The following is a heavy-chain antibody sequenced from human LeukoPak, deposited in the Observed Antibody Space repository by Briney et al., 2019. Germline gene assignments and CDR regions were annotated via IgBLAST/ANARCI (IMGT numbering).Heavy chain of an antibody. J-gene: IGHJ5*02. CDR2: IIPIFGTA. Sequence: SVKVSCKASGGTFSSYAISWVRQAPGQGLEWMGGIIPIFGTANYAQKFQGSVTITADESTSTAYMELSSLRSEDTAVYYCARDSHPATAIPPELNWFDPWGQGTLVTVSS. CDR3: ARDSHPATAIPPELNWFDP. V-gene: IGHV1-69*13. D-gene: IGHD2-21*02. CDR1: GGTFSSYA.